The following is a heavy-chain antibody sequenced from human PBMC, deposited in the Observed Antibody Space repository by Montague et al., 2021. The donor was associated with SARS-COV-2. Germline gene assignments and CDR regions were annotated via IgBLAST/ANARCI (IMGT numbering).Heavy chain of an antibody. CDR3: ARHALGYFDWLNEGYFDY. CDR2: IYYSGST. V-gene: IGHV4-59*08. Sequence: SETLSLTCTVSGGSISSYYWSWIRQPPGKGLEWIGYIYYSGSTNYNPSLKSRVTISIDTSKNQFSLKLSSVTAAYTAVYYCARHALGYFDWLNEGYFDYWGQGTLVTVSS. CDR1: GGSISSYY. J-gene: IGHJ4*02. D-gene: IGHD3-9*01.